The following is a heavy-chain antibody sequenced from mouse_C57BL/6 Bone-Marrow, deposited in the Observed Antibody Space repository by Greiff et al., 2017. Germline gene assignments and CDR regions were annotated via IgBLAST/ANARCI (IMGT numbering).Heavy chain of an antibody. J-gene: IGHJ3*01. CDR1: GYTFTDYY. CDR3: ARWGEPRSLAF. CDR2: INPNNGGT. V-gene: IGHV1-26*01. Sequence: VQLQQSGPELVKPGASVKISCKASGYTFTDYYMNWVKQSHGKSLEWIGDINPNNGGTSYNQKFKGKATLTVDKSSSTAYMGLRSLTSEDSAVYYCARWGEPRSLAFWGRGTVVTLSA.